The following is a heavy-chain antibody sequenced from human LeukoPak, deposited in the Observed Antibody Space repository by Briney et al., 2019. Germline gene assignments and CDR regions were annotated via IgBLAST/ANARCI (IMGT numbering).Heavy chain of an antibody. CDR2: ISSSGDHL. V-gene: IGHV3-21*01. J-gene: IGHJ3*02. CDR1: GFTLSSYS. Sequence: GGSLRLSYAASGFTLSSYSMSWVRQAPGKGLEWVSSISSSGDHLYTADSVKGRFTISRDNAKNSLYLQMNSLRAEDTAVYYCARDGFSITLGLIPFDIWGQGTMVTVSS. D-gene: IGHD3-3*02. CDR3: ARDGFSITLGLIPFDI.